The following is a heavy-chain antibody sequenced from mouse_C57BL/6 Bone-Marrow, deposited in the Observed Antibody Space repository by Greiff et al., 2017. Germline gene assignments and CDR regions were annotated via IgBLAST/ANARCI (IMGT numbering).Heavy chain of an antibody. CDR1: GYTFTSYG. CDR2: IYPRSGNT. Sequence: QVQLKESGAELARPGASVKLSCKASGYTFTSYGISWVKQRTGQGLEWIGEIYPRSGNTYYNEKFKGKATLTADKSSSTAYMELRSLTSEDSAVYFCARWGYGSSYYFDYWGQGTTLTVSS. V-gene: IGHV1-81*01. D-gene: IGHD1-1*01. J-gene: IGHJ2*01. CDR3: ARWGYGSSYYFDY.